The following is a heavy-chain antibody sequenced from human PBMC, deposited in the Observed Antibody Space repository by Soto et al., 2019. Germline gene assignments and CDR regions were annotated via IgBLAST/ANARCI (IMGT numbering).Heavy chain of an antibody. CDR2: IYYSGST. J-gene: IGHJ4*02. D-gene: IGHD3-9*01. CDR3: ASSDLTGYYIFDY. Sequence: ASETLSLTCTVSGGSISSGGYYWSWIRQHPGKGLEWIGYIYYSGSTYYNPSLKSRVTISVDTSKNQFSLKLSSVTAADTAVYCCASSDLTGYYIFDYWGQGTLVTVSS. V-gene: IGHV4-31*03. CDR1: GGSISSGGYY.